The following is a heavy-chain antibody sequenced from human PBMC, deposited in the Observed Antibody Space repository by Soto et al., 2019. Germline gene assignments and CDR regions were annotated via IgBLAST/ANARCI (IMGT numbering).Heavy chain of an antibody. CDR3: ARDMVVVVPAAMPFDY. CDR1: GYTFTSYG. V-gene: IGHV1-18*01. CDR2: ISAYNGNT. D-gene: IGHD2-2*01. J-gene: IGHJ4*02. Sequence: ASVKVSCKASGYTFTSYGISWVRQAPGQGLEWMGWISAYNGNTNYAQKLQGRVTMTTDTSTSTAYMELRSLRSDDTAVYYCARDMVVVVPAAMPFDYWGQGTLVTVSS.